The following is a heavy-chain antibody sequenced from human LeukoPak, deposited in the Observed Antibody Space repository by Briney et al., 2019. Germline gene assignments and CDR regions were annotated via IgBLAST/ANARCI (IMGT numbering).Heavy chain of an antibody. Sequence: GGSLRLSCAASGFTFSSYWMHWVRQAPGKGLVWVSRINSDGSSTSYADSVKGRFTISRDNAKNTLYLQMNSLGAEDTAVYYCARDSGYSSLFDYWGQGTLVTVSS. CDR2: INSDGSST. D-gene: IGHD6-13*01. CDR3: ARDSGYSSLFDY. CDR1: GFTFSSYW. J-gene: IGHJ4*02. V-gene: IGHV3-74*01.